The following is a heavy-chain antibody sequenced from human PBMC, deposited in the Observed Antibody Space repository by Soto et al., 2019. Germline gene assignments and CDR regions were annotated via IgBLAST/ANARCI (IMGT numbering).Heavy chain of an antibody. D-gene: IGHD6-19*01. CDR2: IKQDGSEK. V-gene: IGHV3-7*01. CDR3: ARESSGWGTYYFDY. Sequence: LSLSCAASGFTFSSYWMSWVRQAPGKGLEWVANIKQDGSEKNYVDSVKGRFTISRDNAKKSLYLQMNSLRAEDTAVYYCARESSGWGTYYFDYWGQGILVTVSS. CDR1: GFTFSSYW. J-gene: IGHJ4*02.